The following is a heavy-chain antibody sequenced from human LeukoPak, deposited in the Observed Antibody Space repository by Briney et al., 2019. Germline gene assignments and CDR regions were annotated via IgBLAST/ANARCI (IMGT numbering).Heavy chain of an antibody. CDR3: ARGFRGRGYSGYGRFDY. CDR1: GYTFTSYG. D-gene: IGHD5-12*01. J-gene: IGHJ4*02. V-gene: IGHV1-18*01. Sequence: GASVKVSCKASGYTFTSYGISWVRQAPGQGLEWMGRISAYNGNTNYAQELQGRVTMTTDTSTSTAYMELRSLRSDDTAVYYCARGFRGRGYSGYGRFDYWGQGTLVTVSS. CDR2: ISAYNGNT.